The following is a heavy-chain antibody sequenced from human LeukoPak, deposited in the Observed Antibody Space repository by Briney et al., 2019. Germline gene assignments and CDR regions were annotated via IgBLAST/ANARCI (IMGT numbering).Heavy chain of an antibody. CDR2: IYYSGGNT. D-gene: IGHD2-15*01. Sequence: GRSLRLSCAASGFTFSTYAMSWVRQAPGKGLEWVSTIYYSGGNTYSADSVKGRFTISRDNAKNTLYLQMNSLRAEDTAVYYCAKDQGQAVVPRRFDYWGQGTLVTVSS. CDR3: AKDQGQAVVPRRFDY. J-gene: IGHJ4*02. V-gene: IGHV3-23*01. CDR1: GFTFSTYA.